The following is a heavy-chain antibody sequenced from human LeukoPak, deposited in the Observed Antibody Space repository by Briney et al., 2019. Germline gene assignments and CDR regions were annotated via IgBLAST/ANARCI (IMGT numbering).Heavy chain of an antibody. Sequence: ASVKVSCKASGYTFTGYYMQWVRQAPGQGLEWMGGIIPIFGTANYAQKFQGRVTITADESTSTAYMELSSLRSEDTAVYYCARNGDIVVVVAASPYYYGMDVWGQGTTVTVSS. J-gene: IGHJ6*02. CDR2: IIPIFGTA. D-gene: IGHD2-15*01. CDR3: ARNGDIVVVVAASPYYYGMDV. CDR1: GYTFTGYY. V-gene: IGHV1-69*13.